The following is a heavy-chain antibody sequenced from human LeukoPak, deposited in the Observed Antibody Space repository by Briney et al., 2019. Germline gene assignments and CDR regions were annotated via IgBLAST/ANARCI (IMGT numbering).Heavy chain of an antibody. J-gene: IGHJ6*02. CDR2: IYPGDSDT. D-gene: IGHD2-15*01. CDR1: GFRFTSYL. Sequence: GQSLHFSYPALGFRFTSYLIGGVRQMPGKGLEWMGIIYPGDSDTRYSPSFQGQVTIAADKSISTAYPQWSSLKASDSATYYCARCHYASYSSQDVWGQGTMVTVSS. CDR3: ARCHYASYSSQDV. V-gene: IGHV5-51*01.